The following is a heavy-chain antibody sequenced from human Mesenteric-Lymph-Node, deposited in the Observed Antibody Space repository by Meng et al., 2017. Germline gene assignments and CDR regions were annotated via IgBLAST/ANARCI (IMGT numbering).Heavy chain of an antibody. CDR2: ISPYNGNT. Sequence: VQLVQTGAEVTKLGASVTVSCKTSGYSLTTYGITWVRQAPGQGLEWMGGISPYNGNTNYAQRLQGRVTMTTDTSTSTAYMELTSLRSDDTAVYYCARGGYSYIFYFDSWGQGTLVTVSS. V-gene: IGHV1-18*01. CDR1: GYSLTTYG. J-gene: IGHJ4*02. D-gene: IGHD5-18*01. CDR3: ARGGYSYIFYFDS.